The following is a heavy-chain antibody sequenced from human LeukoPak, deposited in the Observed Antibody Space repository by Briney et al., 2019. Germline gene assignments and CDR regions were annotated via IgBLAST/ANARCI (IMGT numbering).Heavy chain of an antibody. D-gene: IGHD3-10*01. CDR3: ARERNYYGSGRLDY. CDR1: GRSFSGYY. Sequence: SETLSLTCAVYGRSFSGYYWSWIRQPPGKGLEWIGEINHSGSTNYNPSLKSRVTISVDTSKNQFSLKLSSVTAADTAVYYCARERNYYGSGRLDYWGQGTLVTVSS. CDR2: INHSGST. V-gene: IGHV4-34*01. J-gene: IGHJ4*02.